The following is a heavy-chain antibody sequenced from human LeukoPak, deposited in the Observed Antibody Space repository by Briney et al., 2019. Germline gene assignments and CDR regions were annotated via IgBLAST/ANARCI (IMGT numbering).Heavy chain of an antibody. CDR3: TVGATLR. V-gene: IGHV3-49*04. CDR2: IRSKAYGGTT. Sequence: GGSLRLSCAASGFTFSSYSMNWVRQAPGKGLEWVGFIRSKAYGGTTEYAASVKGRFTISRDDSKSIAYLQMNSLKAEDTAVYYCTVGATLRWGQGTLVTVSS. D-gene: IGHD1-26*01. CDR1: GFTFSSYS. J-gene: IGHJ4*02.